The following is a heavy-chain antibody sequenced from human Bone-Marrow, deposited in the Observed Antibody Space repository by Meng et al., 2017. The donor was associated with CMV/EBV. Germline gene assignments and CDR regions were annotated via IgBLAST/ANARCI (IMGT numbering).Heavy chain of an antibody. J-gene: IGHJ4*02. V-gene: IGHV1-18*01. CDR3: ARNVPGSTSSNY. D-gene: IGHD2/OR15-2a*01. CDR2: ISAYNGNT. Sequence: ASVKVSCKASGYIFTNYGVSWVRQAPGQGLEWMGWISAYNGNTNFAQKFQGRVTMTTDTSTSTAYMELRSLRSDDTAVYYCARNVPGSTSSNYWGQGTLVTVSS. CDR1: GYIFTNYG.